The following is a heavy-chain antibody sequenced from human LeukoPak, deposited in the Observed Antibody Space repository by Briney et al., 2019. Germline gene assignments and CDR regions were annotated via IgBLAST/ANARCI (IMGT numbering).Heavy chain of an antibody. J-gene: IGHJ4*02. CDR2: INHSGST. D-gene: IGHD6-13*01. V-gene: IGHV4-34*01. CDR3: ARGPQTIAAAGGYYFDY. Sequence: PSETLSLTCAAYGGSFSGYYWSWIRQPPGKGLEWIGEINHSGSTNYNPSLKSRVTISVDTSKNQFSLKLSTVTAADTAVYYCARGPQTIAAAGGYYFDYWGQGTLVTVSS. CDR1: GGSFSGYY.